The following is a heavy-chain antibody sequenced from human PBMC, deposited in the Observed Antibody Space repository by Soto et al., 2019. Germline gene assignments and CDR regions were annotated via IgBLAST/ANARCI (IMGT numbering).Heavy chain of an antibody. D-gene: IGHD3-22*01. CDR3: ALYYDSSGQLDY. J-gene: IGHJ4*02. CDR1: GGTFSSYA. Sequence: QVQLVQSGAEVQKPGSSVKVSCKASGGTFSSYAISWVRQAPGQGLEWMGGIIPIFGTANYAQKFQGRVTITXXXXXXXXXXXXXSLRSEDTAVYYCALYYDSSGQLDYWGQGTLVTVSS. CDR2: IIPIFGTA. V-gene: IGHV1-69*01.